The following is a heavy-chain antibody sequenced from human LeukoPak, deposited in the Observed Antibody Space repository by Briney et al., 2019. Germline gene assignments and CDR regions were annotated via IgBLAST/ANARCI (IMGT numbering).Heavy chain of an antibody. V-gene: IGHV3-21*01. D-gene: IGHD2-21*02. CDR1: GFTFSSHS. J-gene: IGHJ3*01. Sequence: GGSLRLSCAASGFTFSSHSMNWVRQAPGKGLEWVSSISTTSIYIYYADSVKGRFTISRDNAKDSLHLQMNSLRAEDTAIYYCTRDQGFRTASRHDGFDVWGQGIMVTVSS. CDR3: TRDQGFRTASRHDGFDV. CDR2: ISTTSIYI.